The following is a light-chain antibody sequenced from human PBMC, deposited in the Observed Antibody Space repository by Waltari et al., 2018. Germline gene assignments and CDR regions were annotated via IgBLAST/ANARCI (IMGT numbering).Light chain of an antibody. V-gene: IGKV3-20*01. J-gene: IGKJ1*01. Sequence: EIVLTQSPGTLSLSPGERATLSCRASQSVSKYLAWYQQKPGQAPRLLIYDASTRATGIPDRFSGSGSGTDFSITISRLEPEDFAVYYCQKYVSLPATFGQGTKVEIK. CDR2: DAS. CDR3: QKYVSLPAT. CDR1: QSVSKY.